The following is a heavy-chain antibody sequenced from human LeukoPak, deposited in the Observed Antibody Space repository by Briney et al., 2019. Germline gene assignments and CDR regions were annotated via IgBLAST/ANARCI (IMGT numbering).Heavy chain of an antibody. CDR3: ARRYYYDSSGYYLAHDAFDI. CDR1: GYSFTSHW. J-gene: IGHJ3*02. V-gene: IGHV5-51*01. Sequence: GESLKISCKGSGYSFTSHWIGWVRRMPGKGLEWMGIIYPGDSETRYSPSFQGQVTISADKSISTAYLQWSSLKASDTAMYYCARRYYYDSSGYYLAHDAFDIWGQGTMVTVSS. D-gene: IGHD3-22*01. CDR2: IYPGDSET.